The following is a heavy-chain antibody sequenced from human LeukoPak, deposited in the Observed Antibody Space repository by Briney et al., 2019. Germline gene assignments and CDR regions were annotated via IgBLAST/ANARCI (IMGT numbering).Heavy chain of an antibody. CDR2: INSDGSST. Sequence: GGSLRLSCAASGFTFSSYWMHWVRQAPGKGLVWVSGINSDGSSTSYADSVKGRFTISRDNAKNTLYLQMNSLRAEDTAVYYCARDFEGGHDYWGQGTLVTVSS. CDR1: GFTFSSYW. CDR3: ARDFEGGHDY. J-gene: IGHJ4*02. D-gene: IGHD3-9*01. V-gene: IGHV3-74*01.